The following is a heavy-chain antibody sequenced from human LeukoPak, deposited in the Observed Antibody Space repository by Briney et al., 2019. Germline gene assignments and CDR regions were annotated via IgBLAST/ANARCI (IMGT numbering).Heavy chain of an antibody. CDR3: ATTSGYFYY. V-gene: IGHV1-2*06. D-gene: IGHD1-26*01. CDR1: GYTFTGYY. Sequence: ASVKVSCKASGYTFTGYYIYWVRQAPGQGLEWMGRINPNSGDTNYARNFQGRVTMTRDTSISTAYMELSRLRSDDTAVYYCATTSGYFYYWGQGTLVTVSS. CDR2: INPNSGDT. J-gene: IGHJ4*02.